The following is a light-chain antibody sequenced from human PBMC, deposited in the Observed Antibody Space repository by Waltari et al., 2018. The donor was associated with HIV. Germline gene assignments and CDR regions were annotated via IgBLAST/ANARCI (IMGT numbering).Light chain of an antibody. CDR1: SGDIRDFNS. J-gene: IGLJ1*01. Sequence: QSALTQPASVSGSPGQSIAISCTSPSGDIRDFNSVSWYLHVPGKAPRLIIYDVTQRPSGIAHRFSGFESGAAASLMIFGLQSEDEGDYYCLAYTPRGTYVFGSGT. V-gene: IGLV2-14*03. CDR3: LAYTPRGTYV. CDR2: DVT.